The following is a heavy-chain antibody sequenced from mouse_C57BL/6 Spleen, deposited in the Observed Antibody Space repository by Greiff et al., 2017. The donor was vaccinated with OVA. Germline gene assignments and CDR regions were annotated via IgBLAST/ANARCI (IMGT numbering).Heavy chain of an antibody. CDR2: INPNNGGT. D-gene: IGHD3-2*02. CDR1: GYTFTDYN. J-gene: IGHJ4*01. V-gene: IGHV1-22*01. Sequence: VQLQQSGPELVKPGASVKMSCKASGYTFTDYNMHWVKQSHGKSLEWIGYINPNNGGTSYNQKFKGKATLTVNKSSSTAYMELRNLTSEDSAVYYCASSSGYQGYYAMDYWGQGTSVTVSS. CDR3: ASSSGYQGYYAMDY.